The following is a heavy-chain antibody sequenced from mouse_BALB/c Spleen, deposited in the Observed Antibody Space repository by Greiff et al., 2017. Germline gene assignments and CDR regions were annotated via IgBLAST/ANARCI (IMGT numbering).Heavy chain of an antibody. J-gene: IGHJ4*01. CDR2: ISDGGSYT. CDR1: GFTFSDYY. D-gene: IGHD2-1*01. V-gene: IGHV5-4*02. Sequence: EVKVVESGGGLVKPGGSLKLSCAASGFTFSDYYMYWVRQTPEKRLEWVATISDGGSYTYYPDSVKGRFTISRDNAKNNLYLQMSSLKSEDTAMYYCAYGNYAMDYWGQGTSVTVSS. CDR3: AYGNYAMDY.